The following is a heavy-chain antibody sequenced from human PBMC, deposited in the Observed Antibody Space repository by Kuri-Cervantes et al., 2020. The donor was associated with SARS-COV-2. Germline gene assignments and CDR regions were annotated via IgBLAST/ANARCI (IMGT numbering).Heavy chain of an antibody. Sequence: GESLKISCVGTGFTFSGYTMNWVRQAPGKALQWVSSISGSGNYIYYVDSVKGRFTVSRDSAKNSLYLQMNSLRAEDTAVYYCARDLRLGKSLDYWGQGTLVTVSS. CDR2: ISGSGNYI. J-gene: IGHJ4*02. CDR3: ARDLRLGKSLDY. CDR1: GFTFSGYT. V-gene: IGHV3-21*01. D-gene: IGHD7-27*01.